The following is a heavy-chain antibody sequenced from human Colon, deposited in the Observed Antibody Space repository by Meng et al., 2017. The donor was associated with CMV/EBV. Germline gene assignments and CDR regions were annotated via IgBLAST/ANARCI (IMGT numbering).Heavy chain of an antibody. V-gene: IGHV3-13*01. CDR2: IGTAGDI. Sequence: GESLKISCAASGFTFSTYDMHWVRQTSGKGLEWVSGIGTAGDIYYAGSVKGRFTISRDDAKNSSYLQMNSLRAGDTAVYYCARAHSNDGDYGAFDIWGQGTVVTVSS. D-gene: IGHD4-17*01. CDR1: GFTFSTYD. CDR3: ARAHSNDGDYGAFDI. J-gene: IGHJ3*02.